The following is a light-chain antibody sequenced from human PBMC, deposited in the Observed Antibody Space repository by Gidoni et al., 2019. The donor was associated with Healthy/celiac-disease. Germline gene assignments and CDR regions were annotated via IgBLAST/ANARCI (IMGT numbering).Light chain of an antibody. V-gene: IGLV2-23*02. CDR1: SSDVGSYNL. CDR3: SSYAGSSVV. Sequence: QSALTQPASFSGSPGQSITISCTGASSDVGSYNLVSWYQHHPDKAPKLMIYEVSKRPSGVSNRFSGSKSANTASLTISGLQAEDEADYYCSSYAGSSVVFGGGTKLTVL. J-gene: IGLJ2*01. CDR2: EVS.